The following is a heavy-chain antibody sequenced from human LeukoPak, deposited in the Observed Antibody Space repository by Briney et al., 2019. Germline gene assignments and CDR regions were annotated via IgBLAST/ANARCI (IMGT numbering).Heavy chain of an antibody. J-gene: IGHJ4*02. V-gene: IGHV4-4*07. CDR1: GGSISSYY. CDR3: ARRNGDTVIWPYYDDY. Sequence: SETLSLTCTVSGGSISSYYWSWIRQPAGKGLEWTGRIYTSGSTNYNPSVKSRVTMSVHTSTNQFSLKLSSVTAADTDVYSCARRNGDTVIWPYYDDYSGQGTLVTASS. D-gene: IGHD5-18*01. CDR2: IYTSGST.